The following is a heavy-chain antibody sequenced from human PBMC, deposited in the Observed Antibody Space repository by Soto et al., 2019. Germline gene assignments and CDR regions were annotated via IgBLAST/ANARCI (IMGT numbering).Heavy chain of an antibody. V-gene: IGHV2-5*02. D-gene: IGHD3-16*01. J-gene: IGHJ5*02. Sequence: QITLTESGPTLVKPTQTLTLTCTISGFSLITSGVGVGWIRQPPGKALEWLALIYWDDDKRYSPSLKSRLTITKDTSKMQVVLTMTNMDPVDTATYYCAHIVTGCFTWGRGALVTVSS. CDR3: AHIVTGCFT. CDR1: GFSLITSGVG. CDR2: IYWDDDK.